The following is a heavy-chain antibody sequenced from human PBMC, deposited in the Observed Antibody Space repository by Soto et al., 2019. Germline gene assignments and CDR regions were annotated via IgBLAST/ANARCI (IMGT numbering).Heavy chain of an antibody. CDR3: ALTRRSSLLEVAGPGFEY. CDR2: LSYEGSEE. Sequence: PVGSLILSCAASGFNFGVFGMHWVRQAPGKGLEWLSVLSYEGSEEYYAYSVRGRFTISRDNSKNTLFLQMDSLRVDDTGVYYCALTRRSSLLEVAGPGFEYWGQGTLVTVSS. CDR1: GFNFGVFG. V-gene: IGHV3-30*03. D-gene: IGHD6-19*01. J-gene: IGHJ4*02.